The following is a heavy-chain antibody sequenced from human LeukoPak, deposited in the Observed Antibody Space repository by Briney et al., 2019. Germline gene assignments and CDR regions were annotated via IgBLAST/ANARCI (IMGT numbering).Heavy chain of an antibody. CDR1: GFTFSSYA. CDR2: ISGSGGST. V-gene: IGHV3-23*01. D-gene: IGHD2-2*01. CDR3: AKASCSSTSCYGDY. Sequence: GGSLRLSCAASGFTFSSYAMSWVRQAPGKGLEWVSAISGSGGSTYYADSVKGRFTISRDNSKNTLYLRMNSLRVEDTAVYYCAKASCSSTSCYGDYWGQGTLVTVSS. J-gene: IGHJ4*02.